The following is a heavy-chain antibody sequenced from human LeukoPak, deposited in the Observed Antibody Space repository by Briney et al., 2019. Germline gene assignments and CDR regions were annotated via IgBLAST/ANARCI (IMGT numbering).Heavy chain of an antibody. CDR2: INPSGGST. CDR1: GYTFTSYY. CDR3: ARGGYYSSGYYTKSAYFDY. V-gene: IGHV1-46*01. J-gene: IGHJ4*02. Sequence: GASVKVSCKATGYTFTSYYMHWLRQAPGQGLEWMRIINPSGGSTSYAQKFQGRVTMTRDTSTSTVYMELSSLRSEDTAVYYCARGGYYSSGYYTKSAYFDYWGQGTLVTVSS. D-gene: IGHD3-22*01.